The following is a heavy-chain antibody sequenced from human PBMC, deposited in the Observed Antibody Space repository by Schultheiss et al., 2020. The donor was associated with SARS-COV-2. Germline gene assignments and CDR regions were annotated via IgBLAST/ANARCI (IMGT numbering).Heavy chain of an antibody. CDR3: ARERPTTVTTYYYYYMDV. CDR2: INHSGST. D-gene: IGHD4-11*01. V-gene: IGHV4-34*01. J-gene: IGHJ6*03. CDR1: GGSFSGYY. Sequence: SETLSLTCAVYGGSFSGYYWSWIRQPPGKGLEWIGEINHSGSTNYNPSLKSRVTISVDTSKNQFSLKLSSVTAADTAVYYCARERPTTVTTYYYYYMDVWGKGTTVTVSS.